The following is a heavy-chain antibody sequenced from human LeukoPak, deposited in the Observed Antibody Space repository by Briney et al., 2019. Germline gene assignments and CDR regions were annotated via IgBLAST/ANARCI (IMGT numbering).Heavy chain of an antibody. D-gene: IGHD3-16*01. V-gene: IGHV4-31*03. CDR1: GGSISSGGYY. Sequence: SETLSLTCTVSGGSISSGGYYWSWIRQHPGKGLEWIGYIYYSGSTYYNPSLKSRVTISVDTSKNQFSLKLSSVTAADTAVYYCARVGGEWPTFDYWGQGTLVTVSS. CDR3: ARVGGEWPTFDY. J-gene: IGHJ4*02. CDR2: IYYSGST.